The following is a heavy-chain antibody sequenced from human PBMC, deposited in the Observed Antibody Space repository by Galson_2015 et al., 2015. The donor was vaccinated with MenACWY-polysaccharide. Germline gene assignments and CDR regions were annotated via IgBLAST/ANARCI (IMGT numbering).Heavy chain of an antibody. CDR2: AYYRSKWFN. Sequence: CAISGDSVSSNSVTWTWLRHSPSRGLEGLGRAYYRSKWFNDYAVSLKGRITINSDKSKNQFSLQLSSVTPEDTAVYYCARYRNIDGFDIWGQGTMVTVSS. V-gene: IGHV6-1*01. D-gene: IGHD3-16*02. CDR3: ARYRNIDGFDI. J-gene: IGHJ3*02. CDR1: GDSVSSNSVT.